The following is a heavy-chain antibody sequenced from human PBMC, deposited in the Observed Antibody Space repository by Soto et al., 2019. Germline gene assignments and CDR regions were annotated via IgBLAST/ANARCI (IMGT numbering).Heavy chain of an antibody. V-gene: IGHV4-31*03. CDR2: IYCSGST. CDR1: GGSISSGGYY. Sequence: PSETLSLTCTVSGGSISSGGYYWSWIRQHPGKGLEWIGYIYCSGSTYYNPSLKSRVTISVDTSKNQFSLKLSSVTAADTAVYYCARVSPHQRIDYWGQGTLVTVSS. CDR3: ARVSPHQRIDY. D-gene: IGHD3-16*02. J-gene: IGHJ4*02.